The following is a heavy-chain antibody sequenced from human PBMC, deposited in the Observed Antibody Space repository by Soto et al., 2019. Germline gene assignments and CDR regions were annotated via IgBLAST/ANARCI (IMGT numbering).Heavy chain of an antibody. Sequence: QITLKESGPTLVKPTQTLTLTCTFSGFSLSTSGVGVGWIRQPPGKALEGLALIYWDDDKRYSPSLKSRRTLSRDTSKNQGGLTMTKMDPVDTGQYSCAWGDAFDIWGQGTMVTVSS. CDR2: IYWDDDK. V-gene: IGHV2-5*02. J-gene: IGHJ3*02. D-gene: IGHD3-16*01. CDR1: GFSLSTSGVG. CDR3: AWGDAFDI.